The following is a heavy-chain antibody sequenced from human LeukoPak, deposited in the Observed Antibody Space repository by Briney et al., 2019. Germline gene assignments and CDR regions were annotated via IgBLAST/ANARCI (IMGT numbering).Heavy chain of an antibody. Sequence: PGGSLGLSCAASGLTFSSYAMSWVRQAPGTGLEWVSAISGSSGHTYYATSVIGRFTISRDISENTLYLQMNSLRAADTAVYYCAKVGFSEMEWLLYSDHWGQGTLVTVSS. CDR2: ISGSSGHT. J-gene: IGHJ4*02. V-gene: IGHV3-23*01. CDR1: GLTFSSYA. CDR3: AKVGFSEMEWLLYSDH. D-gene: IGHD3-3*01.